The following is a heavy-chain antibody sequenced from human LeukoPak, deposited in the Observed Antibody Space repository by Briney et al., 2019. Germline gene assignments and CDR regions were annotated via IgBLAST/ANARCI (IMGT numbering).Heavy chain of an antibody. V-gene: IGHV4-59*08. J-gene: IGHJ3*02. Sequence: SETLCLTCLVSSGSVSSYYWNWIRQPPGKGLEWIGYIYHTGSNNYSPSLKSRVTMYVDTSKNQLSLKLISVTAADTAMYYCARARYTNSWYAVDICGQGTMVTVSS. CDR2: IYHTGSN. D-gene: IGHD6-13*01. CDR3: ARARYTNSWYAVDI. CDR1: SGSVSSYY.